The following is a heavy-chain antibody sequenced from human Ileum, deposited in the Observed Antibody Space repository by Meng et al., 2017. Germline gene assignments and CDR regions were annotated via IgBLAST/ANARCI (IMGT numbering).Heavy chain of an antibody. CDR2: ISHSGSA. CDR1: SGSISSNTD. CDR3: ARHGGYSQDF. D-gene: IGHD4-23*01. Sequence: QVQWRDRVPEPVAPSEALSLPWAVCSGSISSNTDWSWVRQPPGKGLEWIGQISHSGSAYYTPSLKSRVTMSVDKSKSQFSLMLTSVTAADTAIYYCARHGGYSQDFWGQGTLVTVSS. J-gene: IGHJ4*02. V-gene: IGHV4/OR15-8*01.